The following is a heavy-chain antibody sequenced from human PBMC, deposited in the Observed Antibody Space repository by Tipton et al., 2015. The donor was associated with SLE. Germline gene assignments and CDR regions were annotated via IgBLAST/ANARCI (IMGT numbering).Heavy chain of an antibody. CDR1: GGSISSYY. V-gene: IGHV4-59*01. J-gene: IGHJ4*02. Sequence: TLSLTCTVSGGSISSYYWSWIRQPPGKGLGWIGYINYSGSTNYNPSLKSRVTISVDTSKNQSPRKLSAVTAADTAVYYCASLGYWGQGNLVTVSS. CDR3: ASLGY. CDR2: INYSGST. D-gene: IGHD7-27*01.